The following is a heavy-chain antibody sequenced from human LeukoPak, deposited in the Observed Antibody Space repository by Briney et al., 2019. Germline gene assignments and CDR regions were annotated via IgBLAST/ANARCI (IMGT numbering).Heavy chain of an antibody. CDR3: AKLGGEVRFLEYLRTNYYYYYYMDV. J-gene: IGHJ6*03. CDR1: GYTFTSYD. Sequence: ASVKVSCKASGYTFTSYDINWVRQATGQGLEWMGWMNPNSGNTGYAQKFQGRVTMTRNTSISTAYMELSSLRAEDTAVYFCAKLGGEVRFLEYLRTNYYYYYYMDVWGRGTTVTVSS. D-gene: IGHD3-3*01. CDR2: MNPNSGNT. V-gene: IGHV1-8*01.